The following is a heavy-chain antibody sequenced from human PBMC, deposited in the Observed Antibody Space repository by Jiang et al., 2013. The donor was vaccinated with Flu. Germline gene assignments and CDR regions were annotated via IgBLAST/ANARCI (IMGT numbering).Heavy chain of an antibody. Sequence: PGLVKPSQTLSLTCTVSGGSISSGGYYWSWIRQHPGKGLEWIGYIYYSGSTYYNPSLKSRVTISVDTSKNQFSLKLSSVTAADTAVYYCARDNRLRLVLYGMDVWGQGTTVTVSS. CDR2: IYYSGST. J-gene: IGHJ6*02. CDR1: GGSISSGGYY. V-gene: IGHV4-31*03. CDR3: ARDNRLRLVLYGMDV. D-gene: IGHD3-16*01.